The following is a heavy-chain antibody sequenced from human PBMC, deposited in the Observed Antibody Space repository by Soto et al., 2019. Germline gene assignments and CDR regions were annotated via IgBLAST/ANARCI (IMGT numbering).Heavy chain of an antibody. CDR1: GFNFRSYG. V-gene: IGHV3-30*18. D-gene: IGHD1-1*01. J-gene: IGHJ6*02. CDR3: AKEFGWELQLSHPYYNSGMDV. Sequence: QAQLVESGGGVVPPGRSLRLSCAASGFNFRSYGMHWVRQAPGKGLEWVALMSFDGSNKYYADSVRGRFTMSSDNSKSTLYLQMDILRPEDTAVYYCAKEFGWELQLSHPYYNSGMDVWGQGTTVTVSS. CDR2: MSFDGSNK.